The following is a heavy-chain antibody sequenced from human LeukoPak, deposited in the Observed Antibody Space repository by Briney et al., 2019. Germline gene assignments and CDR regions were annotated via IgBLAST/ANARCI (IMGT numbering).Heavy chain of an antibody. J-gene: IGHJ5*01. V-gene: IGHV4-4*02. D-gene: IGHD3-10*01. Sequence: PSGTLSLNCTISGGSINNSNWWSWVRQSPGKGLEWIGEVFHTGSTNYNPPLKSRVTLSVDKSKNRFSLRLTSMTAADSGIYFCARALRSSGFYSWGQGTLVTVSS. CDR1: GGSINNSNW. CDR3: ARALRSSGFYS. CDR2: VFHTGST.